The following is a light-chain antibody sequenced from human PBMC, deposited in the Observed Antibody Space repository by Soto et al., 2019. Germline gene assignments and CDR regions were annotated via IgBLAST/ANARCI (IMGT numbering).Light chain of an antibody. J-gene: IGKJ4*01. V-gene: IGKV1-5*03. CDR1: QSISVW. CDR2: KAS. Sequence: DIQMTQSPSTLSASVGDRVTITCRASQSISVWLAWYQQKAGKAPNLPIYKASTRESGVPDRFSGSGSGTDFTLTISSLQAEDVAIYYCQQYYNTPLTFGGGTKVDI. CDR3: QQYYNTPLT.